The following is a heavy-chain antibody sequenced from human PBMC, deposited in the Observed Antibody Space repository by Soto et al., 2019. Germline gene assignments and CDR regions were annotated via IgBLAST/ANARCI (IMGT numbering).Heavy chain of an antibody. CDR2: INSDGRST. Sequence: GGSLRLSCAASGFTFSSYWMHWVRQAPGKGLVWVSRINSDGRSTSYADSVKGRFTISRDNAKNTLYLQLTSLRAEDTAVYYCARVWASIAAAEDETYYYYGMDVWGQGTTVTVSS. D-gene: IGHD6-13*01. V-gene: IGHV3-74*01. CDR3: ARVWASIAAAEDETYYYYGMDV. CDR1: GFTFSSYW. J-gene: IGHJ6*02.